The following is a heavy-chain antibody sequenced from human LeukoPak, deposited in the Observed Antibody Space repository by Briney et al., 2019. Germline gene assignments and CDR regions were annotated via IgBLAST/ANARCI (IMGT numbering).Heavy chain of an antibody. V-gene: IGHV4-39*07. CDR1: GGSISSSSYY. CDR3: ARPRDYYGSGSPSIYFDY. Sequence: PSETLSLTCTVSGGSISSSSYYWGWIRQPPGKGLEWIGSIYYSGSTYYNPSLKSRVTISVDTSKNQFSLKLSSVTAADTAVYYCARPRDYYGSGSPSIYFDYWGQGTLVTVSS. D-gene: IGHD3-10*01. J-gene: IGHJ4*02. CDR2: IYYSGST.